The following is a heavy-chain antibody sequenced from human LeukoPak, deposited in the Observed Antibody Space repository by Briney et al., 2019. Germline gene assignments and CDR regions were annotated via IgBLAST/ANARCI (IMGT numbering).Heavy chain of an antibody. CDR2: INPNSGGT. D-gene: IGHD3-22*01. CDR1: GYTFTGYY. CDR3: ARSPPLGGYLKYYYGMDV. J-gene: IGHJ6*02. Sequence: ASVKVSCKASGYTFTGYYMHLVRQAPGQGLEWMGWINPNSGGTNYAQKFQGRVTMTRDTSISTAYMELSRLRSDDTAVYYCARSPPLGGYLKYYYGMDVWGQGTTVTVSS. V-gene: IGHV1-2*02.